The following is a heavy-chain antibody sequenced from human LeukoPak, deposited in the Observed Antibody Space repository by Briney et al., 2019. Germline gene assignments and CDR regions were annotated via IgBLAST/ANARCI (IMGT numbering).Heavy chain of an antibody. J-gene: IGHJ4*02. Sequence: SETLSLTCTVSGGSISSGDYYWHWLRQPPGKGLEWIGYIYYSGSTYYNPSLKSRVTISVDTSKNQFSLKVNSLTAADTAVYYCAREPIGTHFDYWGRGTLVTVSS. D-gene: IGHD1-7*01. CDR2: IYYSGST. V-gene: IGHV4-30-4*01. CDR3: AREPIGTHFDY. CDR1: GGSISSGDYY.